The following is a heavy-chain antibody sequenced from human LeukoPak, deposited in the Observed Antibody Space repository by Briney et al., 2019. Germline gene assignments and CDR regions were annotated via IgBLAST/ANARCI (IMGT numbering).Heavy chain of an antibody. CDR3: MRGHYSSSWYYFEY. J-gene: IGHJ4*02. CDR2: INPNSGGT. D-gene: IGHD6-13*01. V-gene: IGHV1-2*02. CDR1: GYTFTGYY. Sequence: GASVKVSCKASGYTFTGYYMHWVRQAPGQGLEWMGWINPNSGGTNYAQKFQGRVTMTRDTSISTAYMELSRLTSDDTAVYYCMRGHYSSSWYYFEYWGQGTLVTVSS.